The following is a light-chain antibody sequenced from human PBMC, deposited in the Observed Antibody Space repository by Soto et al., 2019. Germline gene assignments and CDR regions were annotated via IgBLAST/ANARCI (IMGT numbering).Light chain of an antibody. J-gene: IGLJ2*01. Sequence: QAVVTQEPSLTVSPGGTVTLTCGSRTGAVTSGHYPYWFQQKPGQAPRTLIYDTSNKHSWTPARFSGSLLGGKAALTLSGAQPEDEAEYYCLLSYSGALYVVFGGGTQLTVL. CDR3: LLSYSGALYVV. CDR1: TGAVTSGHY. CDR2: DTS. V-gene: IGLV7-46*01.